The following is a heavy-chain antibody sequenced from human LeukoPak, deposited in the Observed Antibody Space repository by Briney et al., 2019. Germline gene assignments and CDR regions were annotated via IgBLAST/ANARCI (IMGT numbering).Heavy chain of an antibody. D-gene: IGHD5-18*01. CDR3: ARNSYGDNYYMDV. CDR1: GGTFSSYA. J-gene: IGHJ6*03. V-gene: IGHV1-69*01. Sequence: SVKVSCKASGGTFSSYAISWVRQAPGQGLEWMGGIIPIFGTAKYAQKFQGRVTITADESTSTAYMELSSLSSEDTAVYYCARNSYGDNYYMDVWGKGTTVTVSS. CDR2: IIPIFGTA.